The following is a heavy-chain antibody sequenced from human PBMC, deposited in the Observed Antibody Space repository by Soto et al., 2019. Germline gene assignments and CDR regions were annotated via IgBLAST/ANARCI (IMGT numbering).Heavy chain of an antibody. CDR3: AHSPSYYYGSGSPNWFDP. CDR2: IYWDDDK. D-gene: IGHD3-10*01. V-gene: IGHV2-5*02. CDR1: GFSLSTSGVG. J-gene: IGHJ5*02. Sequence: QITLKESGPTLVKPTQTLTLTCTFSGFSLSTSGVGVGWIRQPPGKALEWLALIYWDDDKRYSPSLKSRLTITKDTSKNPVVLTMTNMDPVDTATYYCAHSPSYYYGSGSPNWFDPWGQGTLVTVSS.